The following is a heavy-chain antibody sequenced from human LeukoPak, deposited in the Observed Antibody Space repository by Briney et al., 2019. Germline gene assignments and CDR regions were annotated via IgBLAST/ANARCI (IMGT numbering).Heavy chain of an antibody. CDR3: ARDLASTVTPLYYYYYGMDV. V-gene: IGHV3-7*01. CDR2: IKQDGSEK. D-gene: IGHD4-17*01. J-gene: IGHJ6*02. Sequence: GGSLRLSCAAPGFTVSSNYMNWVRQAPGKGLEWVANIKQDGSEKYYVDSVKGRFTISRDNAKNSLYLQMNSLRAEDTAVYYCARDLASTVTPLYYYYYGMDVWGQGTTVTVSS. CDR1: GFTVSSNY.